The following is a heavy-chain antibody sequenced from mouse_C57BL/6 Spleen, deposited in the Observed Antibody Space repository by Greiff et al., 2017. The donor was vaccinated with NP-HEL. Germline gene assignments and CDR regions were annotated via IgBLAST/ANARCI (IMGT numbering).Heavy chain of an antibody. CDR3: ARSGVYYSNPWFAY. Sequence: EVQLQQSVAELVRPGASVKLSCTASGFNIKNTYMHWVQQRPEQGLEWIGRIDPANGNTKYAPKFQGKATITADTSPNTAYLQLSSLTSEDTDIYCCARSGVYYSNPWFAYWGQGTLVTVSA. CDR2: IDPANGNT. J-gene: IGHJ3*01. CDR1: GFNIKNTY. V-gene: IGHV14-3*01. D-gene: IGHD2-5*01.